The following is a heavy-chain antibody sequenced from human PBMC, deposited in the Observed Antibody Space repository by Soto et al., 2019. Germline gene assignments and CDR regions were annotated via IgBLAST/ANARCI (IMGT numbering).Heavy chain of an antibody. J-gene: IGHJ6*03. CDR3: ARGQTDCSGGICYFRGNYYYYYYMDV. D-gene: IGHD2-15*01. CDR1: GGFVSSGSYY. Sequence: PSETLSLTCAVYGGFVSSGSYYWSWIRQHPGKGLEWIGGMSHSGSTNYNPSLKSRVTISVDTSKNQFSLKLSSVTAADTAVYYCARGQTDCSGGICYFRGNYYYYYYMDVWGKGTTVTVSS. CDR2: MSHSGST. V-gene: IGHV4-34*01.